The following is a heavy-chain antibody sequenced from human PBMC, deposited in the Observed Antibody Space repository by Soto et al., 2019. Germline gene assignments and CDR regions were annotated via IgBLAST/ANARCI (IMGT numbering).Heavy chain of an antibody. CDR2: INPTSGST. CDR1: GYTFTTYY. J-gene: IGHJ5*02. D-gene: IGHD1-26*01. Sequence: QVQLLQSGAEVKRPGASVNVSCKAFGYTFTTYYMHWVRQAPGQGLEWMGMINPTSGSTTYAQNFQGRVTLTRDKSTRTVYMELNSLRSEDTAVYYCARLDIVGPPTVPWGQGTLVTGSS. V-gene: IGHV1-46*01. CDR3: ARLDIVGPPTVP.